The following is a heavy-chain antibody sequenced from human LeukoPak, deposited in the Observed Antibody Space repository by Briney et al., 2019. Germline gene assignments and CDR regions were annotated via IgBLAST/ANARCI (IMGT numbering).Heavy chain of an antibody. Sequence: GGSLRLSCAASGFTFGIYAMTWVRQAPGKGLQWVSAITGSGDNTYYADSVKGRFTISRDNSKNTLYLRMNGLRAEDTAVYYCATLPRGPTGYVGYGGEDYWSQGTLVTVSS. J-gene: IGHJ4*02. D-gene: IGHD5-12*01. CDR3: ATLPRGPTGYVGYGGEDY. CDR1: GFTFGIYA. V-gene: IGHV3-23*01. CDR2: ITGSGDNT.